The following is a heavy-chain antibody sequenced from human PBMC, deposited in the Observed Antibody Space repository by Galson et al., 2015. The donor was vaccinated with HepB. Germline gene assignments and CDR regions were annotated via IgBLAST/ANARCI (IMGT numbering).Heavy chain of an antibody. CDR1: GFTFSSYW. CDR2: IKQDGSEK. V-gene: IGHV3-7*03. Sequence: SLRLSCAASGFTFSSYWMSWVRQAPGKGLEWVADIKQDGSEKYYVDSVKGRFTISRDNAKNSLYLQMNSLRAEDTAVYYCARSIMITFGGVIVQDSYYFDYWGQGTLVTVSS. CDR3: ARSIMITFGGVIVQDSYYFDY. J-gene: IGHJ4*02. D-gene: IGHD3-16*02.